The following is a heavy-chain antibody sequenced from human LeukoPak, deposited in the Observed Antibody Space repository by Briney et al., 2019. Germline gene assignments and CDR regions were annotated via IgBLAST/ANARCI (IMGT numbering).Heavy chain of an antibody. V-gene: IGHV3-7*01. J-gene: IGHJ4*02. CDR3: ARGESTDY. CDR1: GFTFSGNW. D-gene: IGHD2/OR15-2a*01. CDR2: INPDGSQK. Sequence: GGSLRLSCEASGFTFSGNWMSWVRQAPGKGLEWVASINPDGSQKLYVDSVKGRFTISRDNAKNSLYLQMNSLRAEDTAVYYCARGESTDYWGQGTLVTVSS.